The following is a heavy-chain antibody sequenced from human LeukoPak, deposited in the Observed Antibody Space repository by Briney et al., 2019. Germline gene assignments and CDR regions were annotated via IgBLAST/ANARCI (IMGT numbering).Heavy chain of an antibody. CDR1: GGSISSSSYY. J-gene: IGHJ4*02. Sequence: KTSETLSLTCKVSGGSISSSSYYWGWIRQPPGKGLEWIGIIYYSGSTYYNPSLKSRVTISVDTSKNQFSLKLSSVTAADTAVYYCARRYGSGSSGTFDYWGQGTLVTVSS. CDR2: IYYSGST. CDR3: ARRYGSGSSGTFDY. V-gene: IGHV4-39*07. D-gene: IGHD3-10*01.